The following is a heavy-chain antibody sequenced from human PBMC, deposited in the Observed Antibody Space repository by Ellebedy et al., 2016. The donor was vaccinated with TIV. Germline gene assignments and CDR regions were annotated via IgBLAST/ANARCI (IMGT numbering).Heavy chain of an antibody. CDR3: ASQGIRYFDWLLYY. V-gene: IGHV3-7*03. CDR1: GFTLSSYW. D-gene: IGHD3-9*01. Sequence: PGGSLRLSCAASGFTLSSYWMSWVRQAPGKGLEWVANMKQDGSEKYYVDSVKGRFTISRENAKNSMYLQMNRLRAEETAVYYCASQGIRYFDWLLYYWGQGALVTVSS. CDR2: MKQDGSEK. J-gene: IGHJ4*02.